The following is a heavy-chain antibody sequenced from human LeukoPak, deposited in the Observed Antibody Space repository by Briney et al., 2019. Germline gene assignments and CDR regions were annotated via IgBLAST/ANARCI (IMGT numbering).Heavy chain of an antibody. CDR1: GGTFSSYA. J-gene: IGHJ6*02. CDR3: ARDPGIAVAGPGPDYYYYGMDV. Sequence: RASVTVSCKASGGTFSSYAISWVRQAPGQGLEWMGGIIPIFGTANYAQKLQGRVTMTTDTSTSTAYMELRSLRSDDTAVYYCARDPGIAVAGPGPDYYYYGMDVWGQGTTVTVSS. V-gene: IGHV1-69*05. D-gene: IGHD6-19*01. CDR2: IIPIFGTA.